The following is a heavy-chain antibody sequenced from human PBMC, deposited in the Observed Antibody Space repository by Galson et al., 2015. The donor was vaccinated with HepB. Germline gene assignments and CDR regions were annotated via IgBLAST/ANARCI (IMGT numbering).Heavy chain of an antibody. CDR2: ISYDGSKK. J-gene: IGHJ4*02. D-gene: IGHD2-2*01. CDR1: GFSFINFA. Sequence: SLRLSCAASGFSFINFAMHWVRQAPGKGLEWVAIISYDGSKKYYADFVKGRFTISRDHSKNTLYLQMNSLRAEDTAVYYCARNLGYCTSTSCSSVFDYWGQGTLVTVSS. V-gene: IGHV3-30*04. CDR3: ARNLGYCTSTSCSSVFDY.